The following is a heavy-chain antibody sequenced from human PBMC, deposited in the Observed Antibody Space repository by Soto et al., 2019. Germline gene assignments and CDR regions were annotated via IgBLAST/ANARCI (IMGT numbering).Heavy chain of an antibody. CDR1: GFTFSSSA. D-gene: IGHD3-10*01. V-gene: IGHV3-23*01. CDR2: VSANGQGI. Sequence: PGGSLRLSCAASGFTFSSSAISWVRRAPGKGLEWVSAVSANGQGIYYADSVRGRFTISRDNSKNTVFLHMDSLSAEGTAVYYCAKDRHYPRDYFHYWGQGTLVTVSS. CDR3: AKDRHYPRDYFHY. J-gene: IGHJ4*02.